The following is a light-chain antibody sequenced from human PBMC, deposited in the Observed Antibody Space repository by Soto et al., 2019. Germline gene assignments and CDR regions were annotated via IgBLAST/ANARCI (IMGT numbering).Light chain of an antibody. Sequence: QSVLTQPPSVSAAPGQKVTISCSGRHSDIGSNYVSWYQQLPGTAPKLLIYENNRRPAGVPDRFSGSKSGTSATLGITGLQTGDEADYYCGSWDSSLFVGVFGGGTKLTVL. CDR2: ENN. J-gene: IGLJ2*01. CDR3: GSWDSSLFVGV. V-gene: IGLV1-51*01. CDR1: HSDIGSNY.